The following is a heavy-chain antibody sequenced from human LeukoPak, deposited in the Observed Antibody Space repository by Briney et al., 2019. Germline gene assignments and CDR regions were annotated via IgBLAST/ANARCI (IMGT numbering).Heavy chain of an antibody. CDR1: GYTFTGYY. D-gene: IGHD3-10*01. Sequence: ASVKVSCKASGYTFTGYYMHWVRQAPGQGLEWMGWINPNSGGTNYAQKFQGRVTMTRDTSISTAYMELSRLRSDDTAVYYCARGHMVRGVMANNWFDPWGQGTLVTVSS. CDR3: ARGHMVRGVMANNWFDP. J-gene: IGHJ5*02. CDR2: INPNSGGT. V-gene: IGHV1-2*02.